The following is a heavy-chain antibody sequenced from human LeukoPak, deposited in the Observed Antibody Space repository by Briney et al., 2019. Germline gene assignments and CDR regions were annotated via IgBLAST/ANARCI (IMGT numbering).Heavy chain of an antibody. CDR3: ARHEYYDFWSGYYTKPFDY. J-gene: IGHJ4*02. CDR2: IYYSGST. D-gene: IGHD3-3*01. V-gene: IGHV4-39*01. CDR1: GDSISSYY. Sequence: KPSETLSVTCTVSGDSISSYYWGWIRQPPGKGLEWIGSIYYSGSTYYNPSLKSRVTISVDTSKNQFSLKLSSVTAADTAVYYCARHEYYDFWSGYYTKPFDYWGQGTLVTVSS.